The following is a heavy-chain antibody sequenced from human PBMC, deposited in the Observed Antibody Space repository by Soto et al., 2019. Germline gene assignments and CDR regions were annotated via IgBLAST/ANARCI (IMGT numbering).Heavy chain of an antibody. CDR3: ARDAGQYSSGWYYFDY. Sequence: ASVKVSCKASGYTFTGYYMHWVRQAPGQGLEWMGWINPNSGGTNYAQKFQGWVTMTRDTSISTAYMELSRLRSDDTAVYYCARDAGQYSSGWYYFDYWGQGTLVTVSS. CDR2: INPNSGGT. V-gene: IGHV1-2*04. D-gene: IGHD6-19*01. J-gene: IGHJ4*02. CDR1: GYTFTGYY.